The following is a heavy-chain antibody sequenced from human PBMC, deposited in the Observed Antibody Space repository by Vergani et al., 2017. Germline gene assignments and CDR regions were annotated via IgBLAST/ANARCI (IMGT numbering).Heavy chain of an antibody. CDR3: ARDGWKEVYWYFDL. CDR2: IYYSGST. Sequence: QVQLQESGPGLVKPSETLSLTCTVPGGSISSYYWSWIRQPPGKGLEWIGYIYYSGSTNYNPSLKSRVTISVDTSKNQFSLKLSSVTAADTAVYYCARDGWKEVYWYFDLWGRGTLVTVSS. V-gene: IGHV4-59*01. J-gene: IGHJ2*01. CDR1: GGSISSYY. D-gene: IGHD1-1*01.